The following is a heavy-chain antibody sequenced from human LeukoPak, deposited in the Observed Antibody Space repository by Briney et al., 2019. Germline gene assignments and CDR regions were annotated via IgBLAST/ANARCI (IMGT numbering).Heavy chain of an antibody. D-gene: IGHD2-15*01. Sequence: ASVKVSCKASGYTFTSYGIRWVRQAPGQGLEWMGWISAYNGNTNYAQKLQGRVTMTTDTSTSTAYMELRSLRSDDTALYYCARDGPLIVVVVAANYYYGMDVWGQGTTVTVSS. V-gene: IGHV1-18*01. CDR1: GYTFTSYG. CDR2: ISAYNGNT. CDR3: ARDGPLIVVVVAANYYYGMDV. J-gene: IGHJ6*02.